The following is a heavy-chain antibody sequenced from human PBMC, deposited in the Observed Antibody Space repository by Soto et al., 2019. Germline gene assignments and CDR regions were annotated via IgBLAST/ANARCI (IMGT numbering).Heavy chain of an antibody. D-gene: IGHD1-26*01. CDR3: AKTARYSGSYLDY. CDR1: RFTFSSYA. J-gene: IGHJ4*02. V-gene: IGHV3-30*18. Sequence: QVQLVESGGGVVQPGRSLRLFSAASRFTFSSYAMHWVRQAPGKGLEWVAVISYDGSNKYYADSVKGRFTISRDNSKDTLYLQMNSLRTEDTVVFYCAKTARYSGSYLDYWGQGTLVTVSS. CDR2: ISYDGSNK.